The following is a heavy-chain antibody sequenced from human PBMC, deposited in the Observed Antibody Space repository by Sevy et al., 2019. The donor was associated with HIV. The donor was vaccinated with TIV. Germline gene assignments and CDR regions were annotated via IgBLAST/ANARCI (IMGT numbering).Heavy chain of an antibody. J-gene: IGHJ6*02. D-gene: IGHD6-13*01. CDR2: TNPNSGNT. CDR1: GYTFTSYD. CDR3: ARDFVPRWEQQLYGMDV. V-gene: IGHV1-8*01. Sequence: ASVKVSCKASGYTFTSYDINWVRQATGQGLEWMGWTNPNSGNTGYAQKFQGRVTMTRNTSISTAYMELSSLRSEDTAVYYCARDFVPRWEQQLYGMDVWGQGTTVTVSS.